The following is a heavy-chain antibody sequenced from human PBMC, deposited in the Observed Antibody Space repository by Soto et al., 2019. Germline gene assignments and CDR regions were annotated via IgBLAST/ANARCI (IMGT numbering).Heavy chain of an antibody. J-gene: IGHJ4*02. CDR3: AKDIYYFDY. CDR1: GGSIRSSNW. Sequence: SETLSLTCAVSGGSIRSSNWWSWVRQPPGKGLEWIEEIYHSGSTNYNPSLESRVTISVDKSKNQFSLKLSSLTAADTAVYYCAKDIYYFDYWGQGTLVTVSS. V-gene: IGHV4-4*02. D-gene: IGHD2-21*01. CDR2: IYHSGST.